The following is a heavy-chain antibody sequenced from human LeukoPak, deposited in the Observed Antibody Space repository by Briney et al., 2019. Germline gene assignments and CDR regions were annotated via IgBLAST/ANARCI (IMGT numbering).Heavy chain of an antibody. Sequence: PGGSLRLSCAASGFTFSRYWMSWVRQAPGKGLEWVANIKQDGSEKYYVDSVKGRFTISRDNAKNSLYLQMNSLRAEDTAVYYCARSAGSSSWYEGYYFDYRGQGTLVTVSS. CDR2: IKQDGSEK. CDR1: GFTFSRYW. J-gene: IGHJ4*02. D-gene: IGHD6-13*01. V-gene: IGHV3-7*01. CDR3: ARSAGSSSWYEGYYFDY.